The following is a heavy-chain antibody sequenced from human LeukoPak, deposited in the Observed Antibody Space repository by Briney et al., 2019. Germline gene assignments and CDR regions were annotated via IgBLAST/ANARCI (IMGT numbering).Heavy chain of an antibody. CDR3: AKGNFSGGHHTGGMGFEP. CDR1: GFTFDDYA. J-gene: IGHJ5*02. Sequence: GRSLRLSCAASGFTFDDYAMHWVRQAPGKGLEWVSGISWNSGSIGYADSVKGRFTISRDNDKNSLYLQMNSLRAEDTALYYRAKGNFSGGHHTGGMGFEPWGQGTLVTVSS. D-gene: IGHD3-3*01. CDR2: ISWNSGSI. V-gene: IGHV3-9*01.